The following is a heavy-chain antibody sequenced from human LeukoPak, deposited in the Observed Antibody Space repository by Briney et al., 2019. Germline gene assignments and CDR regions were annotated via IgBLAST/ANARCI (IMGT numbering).Heavy chain of an antibody. CDR1: GYSFTSYW. CDR3: ARSGLGYCSSTSCYASYYYGMDV. J-gene: IGHJ6*02. CDR2: IYPGDSDT. Sequence: GESLKISCKGSGYSFTSYWIGWVRQMPGKGLEWMGIIYPGDSDTRYSPSFQGQVTISADKSISTAYLQWSSLKASDTAMYYCARSGLGYCSSTSCYASYYYGMDVWGQGTTVTVSS. V-gene: IGHV5-51*01. D-gene: IGHD2-2*01.